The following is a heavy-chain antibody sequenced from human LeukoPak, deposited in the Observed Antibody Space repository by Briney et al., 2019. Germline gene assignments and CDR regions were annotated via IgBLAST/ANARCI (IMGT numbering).Heavy chain of an antibody. V-gene: IGHV4-59*08. D-gene: IGHD3-10*01. CDR3: ARVGSGRGFDY. CDR2: IYYSGST. J-gene: IGHJ4*02. Sequence: PSETLSLTCTVSGGSISSYYWSWTRQPPGKGLEWIGYIYYSGSTNYNPSLKSRVTISVDTSKNQFSLKLSSVTAADTAVYYCARVGSGRGFDYWGQGTLVTVSS. CDR1: GGSISSYY.